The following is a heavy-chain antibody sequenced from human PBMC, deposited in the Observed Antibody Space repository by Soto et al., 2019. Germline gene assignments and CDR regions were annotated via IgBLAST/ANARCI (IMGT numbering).Heavy chain of an antibody. J-gene: IGHJ4*02. D-gene: IGHD3-3*01. V-gene: IGHV4-34*01. Sequence: QVQLQPWGAGLLKPSETLSLTCAGYGGSFSGYYWSWIRQPPGKGLEWIGEINHSGSTNYNPSLKSRVTISVDTSKNQFSLQLSAVTAADTAVYYCARAREGGYDFWSGYTPDYWGQGTLVTVSS. CDR1: GGSFSGYY. CDR3: ARAREGGYDFWSGYTPDY. CDR2: INHSGST.